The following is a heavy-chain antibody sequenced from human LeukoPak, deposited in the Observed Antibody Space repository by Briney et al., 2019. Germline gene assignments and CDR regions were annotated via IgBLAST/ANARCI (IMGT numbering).Heavy chain of an antibody. J-gene: IGHJ6*03. CDR1: AFTICIGSYY. V-gene: IGHV4-61*02. CDR3: GGTASGYYMDV. CDR2: IYTRGST. Sequence: PSETLSLTATVSAFTICIGSYYWRSIRQPAGKGLEWIGRIYTRGSTNYNPSLKSRANISVDTAKNQFSLKLSSVHAADTAVYYGGGTASGYYMDVWGKRTTVTVSS. D-gene: IGHD1-1*01.